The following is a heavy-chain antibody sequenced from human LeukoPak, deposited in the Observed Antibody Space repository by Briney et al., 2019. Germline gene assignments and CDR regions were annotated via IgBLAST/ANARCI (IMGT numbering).Heavy chain of an antibody. CDR2: IYTSGST. Sequence: SETLSLTCTVSGGSISSYYWSWIRQPAGKGLEWIGRIYTSGSTNYTASLKSRVSMSVDTSKNQFSLKLSSVTAADRAVFYCARENSGSYREFDYWGQGTVVTVSS. CDR1: GGSISSYY. V-gene: IGHV4-4*07. J-gene: IGHJ4*02. CDR3: ARENSGSYREFDY. D-gene: IGHD1-26*01.